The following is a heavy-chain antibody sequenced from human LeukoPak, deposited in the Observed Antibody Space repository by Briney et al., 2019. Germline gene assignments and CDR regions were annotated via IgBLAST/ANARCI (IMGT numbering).Heavy chain of an antibody. D-gene: IGHD2-2*01. CDR3: VRTYGYCSSTSCYVFDY. J-gene: IGHJ4*02. V-gene: IGHV3-64D*09. CDR1: GFTFSYYA. CDR2: ISSNGGST. Sequence: GGSLRLSCSASGFTFSYYAMHWVRQTPGQGLAYVSAISSNGGSTYYADSVKGRFTISRDNSKNTLYLQMSSLRAEDTAVYYCVRTYGYCSSTSCYVFDYWGQGTLVTVSS.